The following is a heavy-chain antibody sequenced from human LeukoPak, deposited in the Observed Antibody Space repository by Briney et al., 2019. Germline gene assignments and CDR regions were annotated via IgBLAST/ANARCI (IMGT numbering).Heavy chain of an antibody. CDR1: GFTFSKFG. Sequence: GGSLRLSCAASGFTFSKFGMHWVRQAQGKGLEWVAFIRYDGSNKYYGDSVKGRFTISSDNSKNMLYLQMSSLRAEDTAVYYCAKDSYYDSTNAWFDPWGQGTLVTVSS. CDR3: AKDSYYDSTNAWFDP. D-gene: IGHD3-22*01. V-gene: IGHV3-30*02. CDR2: IRYDGSNK. J-gene: IGHJ5*02.